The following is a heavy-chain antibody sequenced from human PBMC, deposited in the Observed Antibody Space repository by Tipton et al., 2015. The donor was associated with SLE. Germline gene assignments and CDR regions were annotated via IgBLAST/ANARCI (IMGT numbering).Heavy chain of an antibody. D-gene: IGHD3-16*01. J-gene: IGHJ2*01. V-gene: IGHV4-31*03. CDR3: ARRGGIRWYFDL. CDR1: GGSISDGAYY. CDR2: IYYTGAT. Sequence: TLSLTCSVSGGSISDGAYYWSCIRQHPGKGLEWIGYIYYTGATYFNPSLESRVTMSVDTSENQFSLMLTSVTAADTAIYYCARRGGIRWYFDLWGRGTLVTVSS.